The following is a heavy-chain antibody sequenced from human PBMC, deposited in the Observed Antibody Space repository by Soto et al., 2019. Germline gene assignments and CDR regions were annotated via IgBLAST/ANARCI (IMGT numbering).Heavy chain of an antibody. D-gene: IGHD3-16*01. J-gene: IGHJ6*02. CDR2: IYYSGDT. CDR3: ARHNGPLYVGYYDDMDV. CDR1: GGSISSSSYY. V-gene: IGHV4-39*01. Sequence: QLQLQESGPGLVKPSETLSLTCTVSGGSISSSSYYWGWIRQPPGKGLEWIGSIYYSGDTYYNPSPKSRVTISVDTSKNQCSLTLSSVPAADTAVYYCARHNGPLYVGYYDDMDVWGQGTTVTVSS.